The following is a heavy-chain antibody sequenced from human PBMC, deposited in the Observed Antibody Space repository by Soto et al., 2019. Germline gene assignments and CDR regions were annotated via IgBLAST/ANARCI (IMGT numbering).Heavy chain of an antibody. CDR1: GGTFSSYA. CDR3: GSNQLKFRGVIY. J-gene: IGHJ4*02. D-gene: IGHD3-10*01. Sequence: GASVKVSCKASGGTFSSYAISWVRQAPGQGLEWMGGIIPIFGSANYAQKFQGRVTITADESTSTAYMELSSLRSEDTAVYYCGSNQLKFRGVIYWGQGTLVTVSS. V-gene: IGHV1-69*13. CDR2: IIPIFGSA.